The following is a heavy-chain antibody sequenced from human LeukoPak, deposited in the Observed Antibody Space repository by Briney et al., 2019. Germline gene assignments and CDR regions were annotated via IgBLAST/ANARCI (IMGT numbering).Heavy chain of an antibody. V-gene: IGHV3-53*01. CDR2: IYSGGST. J-gene: IGHJ3*02. Sequence: PGGSLRLSCAASGFTVISNYMSSVRQAPGKGLEWVSVIYSGGSTYYADSVKGRFTISRDNSKNTLYLQMNSLRAEDTAVYYCASTTIPNGIDAFDIWGQGTMVTVSS. CDR1: GFTVISNY. D-gene: IGHD2/OR15-2a*01. CDR3: ASTTIPNGIDAFDI.